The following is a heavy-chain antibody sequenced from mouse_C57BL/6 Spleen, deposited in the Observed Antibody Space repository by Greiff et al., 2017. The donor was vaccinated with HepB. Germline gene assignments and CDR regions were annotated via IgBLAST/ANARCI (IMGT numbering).Heavy chain of an antibody. D-gene: IGHD2-4*01. V-gene: IGHV5-16*01. CDR3: AKSVGLGLMDY. CDR1: GFTFSDYY. CDR2: INYDGSST. J-gene: IGHJ4*01. Sequence: EVHLVESEGGLVQPGSSMKLSCTASGFTFSDYYMAWVRQVPEKGLEWVANINYDGSSTYYLDSLKSRFIISRENAKNILYLQMSSLKSEDTATYYCAKSVGLGLMDYWGQGTSVTVSS.